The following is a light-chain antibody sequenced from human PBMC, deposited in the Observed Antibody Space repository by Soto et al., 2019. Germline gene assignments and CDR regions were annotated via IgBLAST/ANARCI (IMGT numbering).Light chain of an antibody. CDR2: GAS. Sequence: EIVLTQSPGTLSLSPGERATLSCRASQSVSNNYLAWYQQKPGQPPRLLVYGASIRATGIPARFSGSGSGTEYTLSISSLQSEDFGLYFCQQYDQWWTFGQGTKVDIK. J-gene: IGKJ1*01. CDR1: QSVSNN. V-gene: IGKV3-15*01. CDR3: QQYDQWWT.